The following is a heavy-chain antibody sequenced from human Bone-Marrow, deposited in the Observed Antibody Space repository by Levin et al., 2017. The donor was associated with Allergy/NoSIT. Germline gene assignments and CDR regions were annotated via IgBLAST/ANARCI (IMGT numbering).Heavy chain of an antibody. CDR2: IYSGGST. CDR3: ARDGVRGSGSYYNTRGAFDI. V-gene: IGHV3-53*01. D-gene: IGHD3-10*01. Sequence: QAGGSLRLSCAASGFTVSSNYMSWVRQAPGKGLEWVSVIYSGGSTYYAASVKGRFTISRDNSKNTVYLQMNSLRVEDTAVYYCARDGVRGSGSYYNTRGAFDIWGQGTMVTVSS. CDR1: GFTVSSNY. J-gene: IGHJ3*02.